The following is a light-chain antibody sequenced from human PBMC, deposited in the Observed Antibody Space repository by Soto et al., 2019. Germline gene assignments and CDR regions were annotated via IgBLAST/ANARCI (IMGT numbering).Light chain of an antibody. J-gene: IGKJ1*01. Sequence: EIVLTQSPGTLSLSPGERATLSCRASQSVSSSYFAWYQQKPGQAPRLLIYATSSRATGIPARFSGSGSGTDFTLTITRLEPEDFAVYYCQQYGLSPQTFGQGTKVEIK. CDR2: ATS. V-gene: IGKV3-20*01. CDR3: QQYGLSPQT. CDR1: QSVSSSY.